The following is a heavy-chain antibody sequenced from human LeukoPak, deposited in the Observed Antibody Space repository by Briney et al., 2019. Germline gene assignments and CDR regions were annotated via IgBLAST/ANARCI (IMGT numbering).Heavy chain of an antibody. V-gene: IGHV3-21*06. J-gene: IGHJ4*02. D-gene: IGHD1-1*01. CDR1: GFTFNTYS. Sequence: PGGSLRLSCEASGFTFNTYSMNCARQAPGKGLEWVSSIDSSGGYMFYADSVKGRFIISRNNAKDSLYLQMNSLRAEDTATYYCARIQLYHGDFDSWGQGTLVTVSS. CDR2: IDSSGGYM. CDR3: ARIQLYHGDFDS.